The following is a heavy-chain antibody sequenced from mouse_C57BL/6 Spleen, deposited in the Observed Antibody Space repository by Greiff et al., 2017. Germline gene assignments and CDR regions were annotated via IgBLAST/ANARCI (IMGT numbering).Heavy chain of an antibody. Sequence: DVQLVESEGGLVQPGSSMKLSCTASGFTFSDYYMAWVRQVPEKGLEWVANINYDGSSTYYLDSLKSRFIISRDNAKNILYLQMGSLKSEDTATYYCARDGSSSYWYFDVWGTGTTVTVSS. CDR2: INYDGSST. CDR3: ARDGSSSYWYFDV. D-gene: IGHD1-1*01. CDR1: GFTFSDYY. V-gene: IGHV5-16*01. J-gene: IGHJ1*03.